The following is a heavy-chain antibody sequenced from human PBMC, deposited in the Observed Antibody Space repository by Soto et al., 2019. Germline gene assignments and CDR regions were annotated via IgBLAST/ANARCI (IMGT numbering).Heavy chain of an antibody. V-gene: IGHV4-59*08. CDR2: IYYSGST. CDR3: AVSSGGHSLFDY. CDR1: GGSISSYY. Sequence: PSETLSLTCTVSGGSISSYYWSWIRQPPGKGLEWIGYIYYSGSTNYNPSHKSRVTISEDTSKNQFSLKLSSVTAADTAVYYCAVSSGGHSLFDYWGQGTLVTVSS. D-gene: IGHD6-19*01. J-gene: IGHJ4*02.